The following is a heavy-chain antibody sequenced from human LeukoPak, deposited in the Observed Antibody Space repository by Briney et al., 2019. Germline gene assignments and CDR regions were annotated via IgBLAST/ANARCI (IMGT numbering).Heavy chain of an antibody. V-gene: IGHV4-59*01. D-gene: IGHD3-16*01. Sequence: PAETLSLTCTVSGGPISSYYWSWIRQPPGKGLEWIGYIYYSGSTNYNPSLKSRVTVSVDTSKNQFSLKLSSVTAADTAVYYCARETSQKGAHYMDVWGKGTTVTISS. J-gene: IGHJ6*03. CDR2: IYYSGST. CDR3: ARETSQKGAHYMDV. CDR1: GGPISSYY.